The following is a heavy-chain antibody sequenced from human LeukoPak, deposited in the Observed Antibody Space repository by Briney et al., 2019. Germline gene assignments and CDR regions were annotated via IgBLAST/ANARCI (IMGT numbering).Heavy chain of an antibody. J-gene: IGHJ6*03. CDR1: GFTFRTYA. D-gene: IGHD6-6*01. CDR2: IVAGGETT. Sequence: PGGSLRLSCAASGFTFRTYAMHWVCQAPGKGLEWVSGIVAGGETTYYADSVKGRFTISRDNAKNSLYLQMNSLRAEDTAVYYCARRSGYPDSSFYYMDVWGKGTTVTVSS. V-gene: IGHV3-48*01. CDR3: ARRSGYPDSSFYYMDV.